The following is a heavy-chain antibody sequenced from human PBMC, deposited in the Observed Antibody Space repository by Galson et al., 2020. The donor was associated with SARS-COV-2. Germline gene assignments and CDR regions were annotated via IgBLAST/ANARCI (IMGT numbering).Heavy chain of an antibody. V-gene: IGHV3-20*04. CDR3: ARSTIAAAGFPFDY. J-gene: IGHJ4*02. CDR1: GFPFDDYG. CDR2: INWNGGST. Sequence: GGSLRLSCAASGFPFDDYGMSWVRQAPGKGLEWVSGINWNGGSTGYADSVKGRFTISRDNAKNSLYLQMNSLRAEDTALYYCARSTIAAAGFPFDYWGQGTLVTVSS. D-gene: IGHD6-13*01.